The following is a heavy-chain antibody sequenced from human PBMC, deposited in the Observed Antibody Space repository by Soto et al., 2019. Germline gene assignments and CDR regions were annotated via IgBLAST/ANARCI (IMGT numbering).Heavy chain of an antibody. Sequence: GGSLRLSCAASGFTFSTYAMAWVRQAPGKGLEWVSGVSASGLNTDYADPVKGRFYISRDNSKNTVSLQMNSLRAEDTAVYYCARDGYYDSSGMSFPGLDYWGQGTLVTVSS. CDR2: VSASGLNT. CDR3: ARDGYYDSSGMSFPGLDY. CDR1: GFTFSTYA. D-gene: IGHD3-22*01. V-gene: IGHV3-23*01. J-gene: IGHJ4*02.